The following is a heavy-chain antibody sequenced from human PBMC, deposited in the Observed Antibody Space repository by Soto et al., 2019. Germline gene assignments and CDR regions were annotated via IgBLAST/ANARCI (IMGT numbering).Heavy chain of an antibody. J-gene: IGHJ6*02. CDR2: ISSSSSYI. D-gene: IGHD2-2*01. Sequence: GGSLRLSCAASGFTFSSYSMNWVRQSPGKGLEWVSSISSSSSYIYYADSVKGRFTISRDNAKNSLYLQMNSLRAEDTAVYYCASSRSSTSSSPYYYYGMDVWGQGTTVTVSS. CDR1: GFTFSSYS. CDR3: ASSRSSTSSSPYYYYGMDV. V-gene: IGHV3-21*01.